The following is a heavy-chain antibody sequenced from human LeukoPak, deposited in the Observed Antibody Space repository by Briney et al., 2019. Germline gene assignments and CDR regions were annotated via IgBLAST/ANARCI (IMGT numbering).Heavy chain of an antibody. CDR3: TRVGYIDEGIDY. CDR2: IKQDGSKK. D-gene: IGHD5-24*01. Sequence: GGSLRLSCVASGFPFSSYWMTWVRQAPGKGLEWVANIKQDGSKKSYVDSVKGRFTISRDSAKNSLCLQMNSLRAEDTAIYYCTRVGYIDEGIDYWGQGTLVTVSS. CDR1: GFPFSSYW. V-gene: IGHV3-7*04. J-gene: IGHJ4*02.